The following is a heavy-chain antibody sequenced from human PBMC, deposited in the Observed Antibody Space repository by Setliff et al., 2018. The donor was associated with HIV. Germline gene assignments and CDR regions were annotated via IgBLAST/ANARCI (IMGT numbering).Heavy chain of an antibody. Sequence: SETLSLTCTVPGGSISNYYWTWIRQPPGKGPEWIASIQYGDISHYNPSLQSRVTISVDTSTKKFSLYLSSVNETDTAVYYCARSGYTSGFYWVFGAFGVWGQGKMVTVSS. D-gene: IGHD3-22*01. CDR3: ARSGYTSGFYWVFGAFGV. CDR2: IQYGDIS. V-gene: IGHV4-59*01. CDR1: GGSISNYY. J-gene: IGHJ3*01.